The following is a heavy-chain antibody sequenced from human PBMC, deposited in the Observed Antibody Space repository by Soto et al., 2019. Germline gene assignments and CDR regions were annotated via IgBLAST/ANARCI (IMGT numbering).Heavy chain of an antibody. Sequence: SETLSLTCTVSGASISGFYWSWIRKSAGKGLEWIGRIYATGTTDYNPSLKSRVMMSVDTYKKQFSLELRSVTAADTAVYYCVRDGTKTLRDWFDPWGQGISVTVSS. D-gene: IGHD1-1*01. J-gene: IGHJ5*02. CDR2: IYATGTT. CDR3: VRDGTKTLRDWFDP. CDR1: GASISGFY. V-gene: IGHV4-4*07.